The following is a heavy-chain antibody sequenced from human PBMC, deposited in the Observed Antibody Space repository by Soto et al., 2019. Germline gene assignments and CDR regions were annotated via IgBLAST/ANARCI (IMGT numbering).Heavy chain of an antibody. CDR1: GYTFTTYD. Sequence: ASVKVSCKASGYTFTTYDINWMRQAPGQGLEWMGWINAYNANTNYAQKLQGRVTMTTDTSTSTAYMELRSLRSDDTAVYYCARAHLFDYWGQGTQVTVSS. V-gene: IGHV1-18*01. CDR2: INAYNANT. J-gene: IGHJ4*02. CDR3: ARAHLFDY.